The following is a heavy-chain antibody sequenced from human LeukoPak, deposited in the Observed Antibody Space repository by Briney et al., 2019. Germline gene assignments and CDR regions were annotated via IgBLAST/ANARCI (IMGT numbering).Heavy chain of an antibody. Sequence: SETLSLTCAVYGGSFSGYYWSWLRQPPGKGLEWLGEINHSGSTNYNPSLKSRVTISVDTSKNQFSLKLSSVTAADTAVYYCARGFYCSSTSCWSGMDVWGKGTTVTVSS. V-gene: IGHV4-34*01. D-gene: IGHD2-2*01. CDR2: INHSGST. J-gene: IGHJ6*04. CDR3: ARGFYCSSTSCWSGMDV. CDR1: GGSFSGYY.